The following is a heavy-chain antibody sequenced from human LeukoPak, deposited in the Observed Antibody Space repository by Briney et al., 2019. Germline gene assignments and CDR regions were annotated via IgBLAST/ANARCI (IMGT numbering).Heavy chain of an antibody. CDR1: GGSISSGSYY. CDR2: INTSGNT. V-gene: IGHV4-61*02. D-gene: IGHD3-3*01. J-gene: IGHJ4*02. CDR3: AYYDFWSGYFN. Sequence: PSQTLSLTCTVSGGSISSGSYYWRWIRQPAGKGLEWIGRINTSGNTNYNPSLKSRVTISVDTSKNQFSLKLSSVTAADTAVYYCAYYDFWSGYFNWGQGTLVTVSS.